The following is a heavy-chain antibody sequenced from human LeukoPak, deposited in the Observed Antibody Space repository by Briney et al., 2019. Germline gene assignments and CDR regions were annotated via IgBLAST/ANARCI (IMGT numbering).Heavy chain of an antibody. CDR3: ARVSCGGDCYQDY. J-gene: IGHJ4*02. Sequence: PGGSLRLSCAASGFTFSSYAMSWVRQAPGKGLEWVSIIYNGDTTYYADSVKGRFTISRDKSKNTLYLQMNSLRAEDTAVYYCARVSCGGDCYQDYWGQGTLVTVSS. CDR1: GFTFSSYA. CDR2: IYNGDTT. D-gene: IGHD2-21*02. V-gene: IGHV3-66*01.